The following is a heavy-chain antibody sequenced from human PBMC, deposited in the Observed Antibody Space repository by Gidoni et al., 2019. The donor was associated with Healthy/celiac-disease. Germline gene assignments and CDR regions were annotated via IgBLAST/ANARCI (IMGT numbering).Heavy chain of an antibody. V-gene: IGHV4-59*08. J-gene: IGHJ5*02. CDR3: ARSLAAAGWFDP. Sequence: QVQLQESGPGLVKPSETLSLTCTVSGGSISSYYWSWIRQPPGKGLEWIGYIYYSGSTNYNPSLKSRVTISVDTSKNQFSLKLSSVTAADTAVYYCARSLAAAGWFDPWGQGTLVTVSS. CDR2: IYYSGST. D-gene: IGHD6-13*01. CDR1: GGSISSYY.